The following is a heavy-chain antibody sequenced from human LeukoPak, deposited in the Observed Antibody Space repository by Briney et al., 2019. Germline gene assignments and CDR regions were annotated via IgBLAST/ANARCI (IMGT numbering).Heavy chain of an antibody. D-gene: IGHD6-6*01. CDR1: GYIFTGYY. CDR3: ARRGSIAAREYYFDY. Sequence: ASVKVSCKASGYIFTGYYMHWVRQAPGQGLEWMGWINPNSGGTNYAQKFQGRVTMTRDTSISTAYMELSRLRSDDTAVYCCARRGSIAAREYYFDYWGQGTLVTVSS. V-gene: IGHV1-2*02. J-gene: IGHJ4*02. CDR2: INPNSGGT.